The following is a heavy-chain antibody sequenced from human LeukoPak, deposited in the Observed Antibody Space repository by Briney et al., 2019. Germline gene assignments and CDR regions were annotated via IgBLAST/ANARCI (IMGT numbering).Heavy chain of an antibody. J-gene: IGHJ4*02. CDR2: INPNSGAT. CDR3: ARDYGSGSYSSEFDY. V-gene: IGHV1-2*02. CDR1: GYTFTGYY. Sequence: ASVKVSCKASGYTFTGYYMNWVRQAPGHGLEWMGWINPNSGATNYAQKFQGRVTMTRDTSISTTYMELSRLRSDDTAVYYCARDYGSGSYSSEFDYWGQGTLVTVSS. D-gene: IGHD3-10*01.